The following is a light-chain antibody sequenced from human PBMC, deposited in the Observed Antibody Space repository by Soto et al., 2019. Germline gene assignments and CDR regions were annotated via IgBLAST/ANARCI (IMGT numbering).Light chain of an antibody. Sequence: SALTQPPSASGTSGQVVTFSCSGGDSNIGSNSVYWYQHLPRMAPKLLIYYNNQRPSGVPDRFSGSRSGTSASLAIVGLRSEDEAVYYCAAWDASLSAGVFGNGTKVTV. J-gene: IGLJ1*01. CDR1: DSNIGSNS. CDR2: YNN. V-gene: IGLV1-47*02. CDR3: AAWDASLSAGV.